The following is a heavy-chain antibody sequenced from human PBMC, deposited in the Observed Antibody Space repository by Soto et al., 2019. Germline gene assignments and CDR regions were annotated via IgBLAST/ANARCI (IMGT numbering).Heavy chain of an antibody. Sequence: QVQLVESGGGVVQPGRSLTLSCAASGFTFSSYGMHWVRQAPGKGLEWVAVIWYDGRNKYYVDSVKGRFTISRDNSKNTLYLQMNSLRAEDTAVYYCARAPDDHSSGYHGDYYYGMDVW. CDR1: GFTFSSYG. V-gene: IGHV3-33*01. D-gene: IGHD3-22*01. CDR3: ARAPDDHSSGYHGDYYYGMDV. CDR2: IWYDGRNK. J-gene: IGHJ6*01.